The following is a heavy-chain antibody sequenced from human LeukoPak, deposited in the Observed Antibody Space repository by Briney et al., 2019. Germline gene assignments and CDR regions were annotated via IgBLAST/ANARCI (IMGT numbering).Heavy chain of an antibody. Sequence: GGSLRLSCAASGFTFSSYAMHWVRQAPGKGLEWVAVISYDGSNKYYADSVKGRFTISRDNSKNTLYLQMNSLRAEDTAVYYCARGLASTYSDFWGQGTLVTVSS. V-gene: IGHV3-30*04. D-gene: IGHD5-12*01. CDR1: GFTFSSYA. CDR3: ARGLASTYSDF. CDR2: ISYDGSNK. J-gene: IGHJ4*02.